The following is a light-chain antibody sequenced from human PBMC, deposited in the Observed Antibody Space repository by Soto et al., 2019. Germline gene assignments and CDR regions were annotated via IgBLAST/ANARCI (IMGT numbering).Light chain of an antibody. CDR3: QQYNNLYT. V-gene: IGKV3-15*01. CDR2: GAS. J-gene: IGKJ2*01. CDR1: QSVSSN. Sequence: EIVMTQSPATLSVSPGERATLSCRASQSVSSNLAWYQQKPCQAPRLLIYGASTRATGIPARFSGSGSGTEFTHTISSLQSEDFPGYYCQQYNNLYTFGQGTKLEIK.